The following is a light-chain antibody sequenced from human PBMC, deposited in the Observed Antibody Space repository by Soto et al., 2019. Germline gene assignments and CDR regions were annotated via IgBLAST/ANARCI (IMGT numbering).Light chain of an antibody. Sequence: EIVMTQSPATLSVSPGERATLSCRASQSVSSNLAWYQQKPGQAPRLLIYGASTRATGIPARFSGSGSGTEFNLTISSRQSEDFAVYYCQQYNNWPPLTFGGGTKVEIK. V-gene: IGKV3-15*01. CDR2: GAS. J-gene: IGKJ4*01. CDR3: QQYNNWPPLT. CDR1: QSVSSN.